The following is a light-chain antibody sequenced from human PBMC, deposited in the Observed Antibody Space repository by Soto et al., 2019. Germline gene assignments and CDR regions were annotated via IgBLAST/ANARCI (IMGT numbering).Light chain of an antibody. CDR3: QQANSFPWT. Sequence: DIQMTQSPSSVSASVGDRVTITCRASQGIGSWLAWYQQKPGKAPNLLIYAASSLQIGVPSRFSGSGSGTDFTLAIGSLQPEDFATDYCQQANSFPWTFGQGTKVEIK. CDR1: QGIGSW. CDR2: AAS. J-gene: IGKJ1*01. V-gene: IGKV1-12*01.